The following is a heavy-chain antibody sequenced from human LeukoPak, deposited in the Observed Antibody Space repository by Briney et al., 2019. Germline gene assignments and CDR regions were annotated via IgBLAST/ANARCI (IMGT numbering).Heavy chain of an antibody. D-gene: IGHD6-13*01. CDR3: AREGVAGTGLDF. CDR1: GYTFSIYN. Sequence: ASVKVSCKASGYTFSIYNMHWVRQAPGQGLEWVGILNPSGGTSYAQNLQGRITMTRDTSTSTLYMELSSLRSEDTAVYYCAREGVAGTGLDFWGQGTLVIVSS. V-gene: IGHV1-46*01. J-gene: IGHJ4*02. CDR2: LNPSGGT.